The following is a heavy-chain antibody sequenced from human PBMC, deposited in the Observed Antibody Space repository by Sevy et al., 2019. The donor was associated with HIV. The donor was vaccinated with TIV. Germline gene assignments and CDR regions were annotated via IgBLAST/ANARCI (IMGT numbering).Heavy chain of an antibody. CDR3: ARGSVLRPFDY. V-gene: IGHV4-34*01. D-gene: IGHD3-3*01. J-gene: IGHJ4*02. CDR1: GGSFSGYY. Sequence: SETLSLTCAVYGGSFSGYYWSWIRRPPGKGLEWIGEINHSGSTNYNPSLKSRVTISVDTSKNQFSLKLSSVTAADTAVYYCARGSVLRPFDYWGQGTLVTVSS. CDR2: INHSGST.